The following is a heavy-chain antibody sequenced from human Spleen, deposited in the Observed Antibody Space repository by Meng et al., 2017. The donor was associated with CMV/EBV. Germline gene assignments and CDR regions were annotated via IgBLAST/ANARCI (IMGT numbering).Heavy chain of an antibody. Sequence: GESLKISCAASGFTFSSYAMHWVRQAPGKGLEWVAVISYDGSNKYYADSVKGRFTISRDNSKNTLYLQMNSLRAEDTAVYYCARDLFAETVAYWGQGTLVTVSS. CDR1: GFTFSSYA. CDR3: ARDLFAETVAY. D-gene: IGHD4-17*01. V-gene: IGHV3-30-3*01. J-gene: IGHJ4*02. CDR2: ISYDGSNK.